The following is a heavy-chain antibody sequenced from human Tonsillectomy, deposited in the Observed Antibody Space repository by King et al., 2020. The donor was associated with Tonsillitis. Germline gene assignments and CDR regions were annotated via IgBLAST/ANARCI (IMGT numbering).Heavy chain of an antibody. CDR1: GGSISSYY. D-gene: IGHD3-3*01. Sequence: VQLQESGPGLVKPSETLSLTCTVSGGSISSYYWIWIRQPAGKGLEWIGLIYTSGSTNYNPSLKSRVTMSVDTSKNKFSLKLSTVTAADTAVYYCARVTDYDFWSGFQTGAFDIWGQGTMVTVSS. J-gene: IGHJ3*02. V-gene: IGHV4-4*07. CDR3: ARVTDYDFWSGFQTGAFDI. CDR2: IYTSGST.